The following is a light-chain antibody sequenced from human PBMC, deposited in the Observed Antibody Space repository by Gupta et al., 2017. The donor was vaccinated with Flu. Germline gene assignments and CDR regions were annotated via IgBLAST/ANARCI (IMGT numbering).Light chain of an antibody. CDR3: SSYTISSTWV. J-gene: IGLJ3*02. V-gene: IGLV2-14*01. Sequence: QFALTQPASVSGSPGLSLTISCTGTSSAVGGYNYVAWYQQHPGKAPKLMIYEVTTRPSGVSNRFSGSKSGNTSSLTISGLQAEDEAYYFCSSYTISSTWVFGGGTKLTVL. CDR1: SSAVGGYNY. CDR2: EVT.